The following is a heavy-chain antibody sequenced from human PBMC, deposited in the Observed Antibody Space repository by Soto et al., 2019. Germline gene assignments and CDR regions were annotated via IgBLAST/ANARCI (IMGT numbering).Heavy chain of an antibody. CDR1: GFTFGDYA. V-gene: IGHV3-49*03. J-gene: IGHJ4*02. CDR2: IRSKAYGGTT. CDR3: TRDLEYDYIWGSYRAVAPFDY. D-gene: IGHD3-16*02. Sequence: TGGSLRLSCTASGFTFGDYAMSWFRQAPGKGLEWVGFIRSKAYGGTTEYAASVKGRFTISRDDSKSIAYLQMNSLKTEDTAVYYCTRDLEYDYIWGSYRAVAPFDYWGQGTLVTVSS.